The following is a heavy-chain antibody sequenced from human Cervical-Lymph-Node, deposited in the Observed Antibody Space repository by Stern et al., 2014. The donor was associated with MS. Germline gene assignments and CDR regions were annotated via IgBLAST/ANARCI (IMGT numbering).Heavy chain of an antibody. CDR3: ARDPKMYSSGWYYRYFDL. D-gene: IGHD6-19*01. CDR2: IYHSGST. CDR1: GGSISSSNW. V-gene: IGHV4-4*02. Sequence: QLQLQESGPGLVKPSGTLSLTCAVSGGSISSSNWWSWVRQPPGKGLEWIGEIYHSGSTNYNPSLQSRVTILVAKSKNQFSLKLSSVTAADTAVYYCARDPKMYSSGWYYRYFDLWGRGTLVTVSS. J-gene: IGHJ2*01.